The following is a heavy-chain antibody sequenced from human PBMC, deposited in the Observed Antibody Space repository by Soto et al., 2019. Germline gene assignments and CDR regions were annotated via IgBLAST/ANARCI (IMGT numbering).Heavy chain of an antibody. J-gene: IGHJ4*02. D-gene: IGHD2-2*01. CDR1: GGTFSSYD. V-gene: IGHV1-69*01. Sequence: QVQLVQSGAEVKQPESSVKVYCKASGGTFSSYDISWVRQAPGQGLEWMGGSIPIFGTANYAQKFQGRVTITADESTSTAYMELSSLRSEDTAVYYCASSWREYQLRRPTNWGQGTLVTVSS. CDR3: ASSWREYQLRRPTN. CDR2: SIPIFGTA.